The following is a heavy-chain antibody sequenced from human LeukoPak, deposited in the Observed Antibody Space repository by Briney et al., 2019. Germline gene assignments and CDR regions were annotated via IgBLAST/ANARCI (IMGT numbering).Heavy chain of an antibody. D-gene: IGHD2-21*01. CDR3: ARDQYCGGDCYSTFDY. J-gene: IGHJ4*02. Sequence: ASVKVSCKASGYTFTGYYMHWVRQAPGQGLEWMGWINPNSGGTNYAQKFQGRVTMTRDTSISTAYMELSRLRSGDTAVYYCARDQYCGGDCYSTFDYWGQGTLVTVSS. V-gene: IGHV1-2*02. CDR1: GYTFTGYY. CDR2: INPNSGGT.